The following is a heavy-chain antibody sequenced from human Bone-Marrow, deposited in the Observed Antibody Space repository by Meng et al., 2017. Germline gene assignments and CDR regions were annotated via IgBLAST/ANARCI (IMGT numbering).Heavy chain of an antibody. Sequence: ASVKVSCKASGYTFTSYDINWVRQATGQGLEWMGWMNPNSGNIGYAQKFQGRVTITRDMSTSTAYMELSSLRSEDTAVYYCAAELGLTVVVPWGQGTLVTVSS. CDR3: AAELGLTVVVP. V-gene: IGHV1-8*01. CDR1: GYTFTSYD. CDR2: MNPNSGNI. J-gene: IGHJ5*02. D-gene: IGHD2-15*01.